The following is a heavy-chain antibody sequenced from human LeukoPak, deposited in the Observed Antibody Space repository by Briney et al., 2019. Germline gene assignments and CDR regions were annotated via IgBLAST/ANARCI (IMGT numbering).Heavy chain of an antibody. D-gene: IGHD3-22*01. CDR3: ASHDSSGYYPTYYFDY. CDR2: ISSSSSYI. Sequence: PGGSLRLSCAASGFTFSSYSMNWVRQAPGKGLEWVSSISSSSSYIYYADSVKGRFTISRDNAKNSLYLQMNSLRAEDTAVYYCASHDSSGYYPTYYFDYWRQGTLVTVSS. V-gene: IGHV3-21*01. J-gene: IGHJ4*02. CDR1: GFTFSSYS.